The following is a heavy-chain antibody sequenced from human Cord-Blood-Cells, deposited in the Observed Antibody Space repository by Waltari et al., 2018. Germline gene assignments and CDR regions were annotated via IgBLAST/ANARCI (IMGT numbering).Heavy chain of an antibody. V-gene: IGHV4-39*07. CDR2: IYYSGRT. CDR1: GGSISSSSYY. J-gene: IGHJ3*02. D-gene: IGHD3-9*01. Sequence: QLQLQESGPGLVKPSETLSLTCTVSGGSISSSSYYWGWIRQPPGKGLEWIGSIYYSGRTYYNPSLKSRVTISVDTSKNQFSLKLSSVTAADTAVYYCARLGKYYDILTGYHDAFDIWGQGTMVTVSS. CDR3: ARLGKYYDILTGYHDAFDI.